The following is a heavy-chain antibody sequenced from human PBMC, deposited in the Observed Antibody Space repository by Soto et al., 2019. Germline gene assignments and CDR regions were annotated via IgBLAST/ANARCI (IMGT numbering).Heavy chain of an antibody. Sequence: SETLSLTCTVSGGSIISGDYYWSWIRQPPGKGLEWIGYIYYSGRADYNPSLKSRVTISIDTSKNLFSLKLSSVTAADTAVYYCDRVYGDYDIDYWGQGTLVTVSS. D-gene: IGHD4-17*01. CDR2: IYYSGRA. J-gene: IGHJ4*02. CDR3: DRVYGDYDIDY. CDR1: GGSIISGDYY. V-gene: IGHV4-30-4*01.